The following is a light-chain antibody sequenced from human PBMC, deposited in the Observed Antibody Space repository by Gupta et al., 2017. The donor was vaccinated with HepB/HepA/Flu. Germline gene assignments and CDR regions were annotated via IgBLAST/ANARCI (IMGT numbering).Light chain of an antibody. CDR3: QKRSNWPPYT. Sequence: EIELTQSPATLSLSPGERATLSCRASQSVNTYLAWYQKKPGQAPRLLIYDASNRATGIPARFSGSGSGTDFTLTISSLEPEDFAVYYCQKRSNWPPYTFGQGTRLEIK. V-gene: IGKV3-11*01. CDR1: QSVNTY. J-gene: IGKJ2*01. CDR2: DAS.